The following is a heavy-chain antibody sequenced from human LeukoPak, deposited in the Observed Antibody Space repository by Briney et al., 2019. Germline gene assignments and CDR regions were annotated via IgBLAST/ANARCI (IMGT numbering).Heavy chain of an antibody. D-gene: IGHD6-19*01. CDR1: EGTFSSYA. J-gene: IGHJ4*02. Sequence: ASVTVSCKASEGTFSSYAISWVRQVPGQGLEWMGGFDPEDGETIYAQKFQGRVTMTEDTSTDTAYMELSSLRSEDTAVYYCATVLEQWLPLGYWGQGTLVTVSS. V-gene: IGHV1-24*01. CDR2: FDPEDGET. CDR3: ATVLEQWLPLGY.